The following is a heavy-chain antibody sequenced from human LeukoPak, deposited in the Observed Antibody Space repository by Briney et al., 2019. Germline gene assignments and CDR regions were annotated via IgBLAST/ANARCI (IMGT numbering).Heavy chain of an antibody. D-gene: IGHD3-22*01. CDR1: GGSISSYY. CDR3: ARDDSSGYYGWGSAWSRFDP. V-gene: IGHV4-59*01. Sequence: PTETLSLTCTGSGGSISSYYWSWIRQPPGKGLEWIGYIYYSGSTNYNPSLKSRVTISVDTSKNQFSLKLSSVTAADTAVYYCARDDSSGYYGWGSAWSRFDPWGQGTLVTVSS. CDR2: IYYSGST. J-gene: IGHJ5*02.